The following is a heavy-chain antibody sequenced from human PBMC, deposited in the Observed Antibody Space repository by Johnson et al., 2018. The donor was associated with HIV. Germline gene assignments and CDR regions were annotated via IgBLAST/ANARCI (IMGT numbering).Heavy chain of an antibody. CDR3: ARRGYSSSGGAFDI. D-gene: IGHD6-6*01. CDR1: GFTFSSYA. CDR2: ISYDGSNK. J-gene: IGHJ3*02. Sequence: QVQLVESGGGVVQPGRSLRLSCAASGFTFSSYAMHWVRQDPGKGLEWVAVISYDGSNKYYATSVKGRVTISRDNSKNTLYLQMNSLRAEDTAVYYCARRGYSSSGGAFDIWGQGTMVTVSS. V-gene: IGHV3-30*04.